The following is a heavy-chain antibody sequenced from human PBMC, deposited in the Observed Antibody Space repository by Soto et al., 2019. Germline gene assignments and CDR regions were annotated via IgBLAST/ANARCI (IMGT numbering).Heavy chain of an antibody. Sequence: ASVEVCCKASGGPFSSYAISLVRQAPGQGLEWVGGIIPIFGTANYGQKFQGRVTITADESTSTAYMELSSLRSEDTAVYYCARDIGSSWAYNWFDPWGQGTMVTVSS. V-gene: IGHV1-69*13. CDR2: IIPIFGTA. J-gene: IGHJ5*02. CDR1: GGPFSSYA. CDR3: ARDIGSSWAYNWFDP. D-gene: IGHD6-13*01.